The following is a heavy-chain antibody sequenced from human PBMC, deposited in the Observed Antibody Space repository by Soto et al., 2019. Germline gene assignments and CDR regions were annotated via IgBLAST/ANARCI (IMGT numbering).Heavy chain of an antibody. D-gene: IGHD2-15*01. Sequence: EVQLVESGGGLVQPGGSLRISCVASGFSVSNSYMSWVRQAPGKGLEWVSILYSGGTTYYADSVKGRFTFSRDTSENTVFLQMNNLRVEDRAVYYCVRDRGGSYWLDPWGQGTLVTVSS. J-gene: IGHJ5*02. V-gene: IGHV3-53*01. CDR1: GFSVSNSY. CDR2: LYSGGTT. CDR3: VRDRGGSYWLDP.